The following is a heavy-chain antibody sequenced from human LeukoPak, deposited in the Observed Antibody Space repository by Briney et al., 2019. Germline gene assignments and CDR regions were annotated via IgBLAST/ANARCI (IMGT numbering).Heavy chain of an antibody. CDR2: ISYDGSNK. J-gene: IGHJ4*02. Sequence: GGSLRLSCEASGFTFSSYAMHWVRQAPGKGLEWVAVISYDGSNKYYADSVKGRFTISRDNSKNTLYLQMNGLRAEDSAVYFCAKADRRWATYYYDTSGYYYDYWGQGTLVTVSS. D-gene: IGHD3-22*01. CDR1: GFTFSSYA. V-gene: IGHV3-30*04. CDR3: AKADRRWATYYYDTSGYYYDY.